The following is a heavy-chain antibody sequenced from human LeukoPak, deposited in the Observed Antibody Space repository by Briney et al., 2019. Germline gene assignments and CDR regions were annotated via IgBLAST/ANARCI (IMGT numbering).Heavy chain of an antibody. J-gene: IGHJ4*02. D-gene: IGHD3-22*01. CDR1: GFTFSSFW. CDR3: ARDRAPSGFYLGDFYY. Sequence: SGGSLRLSCAASGFTFSSFWMHWVRQAPGRGLVWVSRINSVGSSTSYADSVKGRFTISRDNAKNTLYLQMNSLRAEDTAVYYCARDRAPSGFYLGDFYYWGQGALVTVSS. CDR2: INSVGSST. V-gene: IGHV3-74*01.